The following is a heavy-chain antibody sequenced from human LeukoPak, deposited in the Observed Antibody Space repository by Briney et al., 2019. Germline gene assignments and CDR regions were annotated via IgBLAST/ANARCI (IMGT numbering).Heavy chain of an antibody. J-gene: IGHJ5*02. Sequence: SETLSLTCAVYGGSFSGYYWSWIRQPPGKGLEWIGEINRSGSTNYNPSLKSRVTISVDTSKNQFSLKLSSVTAADTAVYYCARESSRYYYGSGSYYKNWFDPWGQGTLVTVSS. CDR2: INRSGST. D-gene: IGHD3-10*01. V-gene: IGHV4-34*01. CDR3: ARESSRYYYGSGSYYKNWFDP. CDR1: GGSFSGYY.